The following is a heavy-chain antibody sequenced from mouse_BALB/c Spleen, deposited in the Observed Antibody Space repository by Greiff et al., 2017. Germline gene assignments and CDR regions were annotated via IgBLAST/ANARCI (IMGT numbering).Heavy chain of an antibody. CDR3: VRHEPTYDVHAMDY. CDR2: IRSKSNNYAT. J-gene: IGHJ4*01. CDR1: GFTFNTYA. Sequence: EVMLVESGGGLVQPKGSLKLSCAASGFTFNTYAMNWVRQAPGKGLEWVARIRSKSNNYATYYADSVKDRFTISRDDSQSMLYLQMNNLKTEDTAMYYCVRHEPTYDVHAMDYWGQGTSVTVSS. V-gene: IGHV10-1*02. D-gene: IGHD2-12*01.